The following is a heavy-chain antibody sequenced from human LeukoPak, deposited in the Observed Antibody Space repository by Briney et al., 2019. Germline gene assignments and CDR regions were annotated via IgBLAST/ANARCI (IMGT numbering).Heavy chain of an antibody. CDR1: GFSFSSFD. V-gene: IGHV3-23*01. Sequence: GGSLRLSCAASGFSFSSFDMVWVRQAPGKGLEWVAGISNGGDRTYHADSVKGRFTISRDNSKSALFLQMNSLRAEDTAVYYCAKDAPRSSGWFFLDYWGQGTLVTVSS. CDR3: AKDAPRSSGWFFLDY. J-gene: IGHJ4*02. CDR2: ISNGGDRT. D-gene: IGHD6-19*01.